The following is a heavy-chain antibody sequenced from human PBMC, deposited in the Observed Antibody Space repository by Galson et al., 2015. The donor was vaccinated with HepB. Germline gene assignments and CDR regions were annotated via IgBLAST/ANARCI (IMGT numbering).Heavy chain of an antibody. CDR2: IKSKTDGGTT. V-gene: IGHV3-15*01. CDR3: TTALSTVFYAFDI. J-gene: IGHJ3*02. D-gene: IGHD4-17*01. CDR1: GFTFSNAW. Sequence: SLRLSCAASGFTFSNAWMSWVRQAPGKGLEWVGRIKSKTDGGTTDYAAPVKGRFTISRDDSKNTLYLQVNSLKTEDTAVYYCTTALSTVFYAFDIWGQGTMVTVSS.